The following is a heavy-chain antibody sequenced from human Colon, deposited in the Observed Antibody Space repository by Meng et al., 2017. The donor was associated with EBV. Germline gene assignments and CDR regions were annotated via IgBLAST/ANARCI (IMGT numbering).Heavy chain of an antibody. CDR2: LSDSGTYM. D-gene: IGHD1-1*01. Sequence: EVHLVESGGGLVKPGGFLRLSCAGSGFIFRTYSMNWVRQAPGKGLEWVASLSDSGTYMYYADSVRGRFTISGDYAKNSLYLEMNSLTAEDTGVYYCARRVGTGFDYWGQGTLVTVSS. J-gene: IGHJ4*02. CDR1: GFIFRTYS. V-gene: IGHV3-21*01. CDR3: ARRVGTGFDY.